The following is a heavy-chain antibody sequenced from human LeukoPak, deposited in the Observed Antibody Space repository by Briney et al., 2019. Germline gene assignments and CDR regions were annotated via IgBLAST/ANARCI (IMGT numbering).Heavy chain of an antibody. J-gene: IGHJ4*02. CDR1: GYTFTGYY. Sequence: AASVKVSCKASGYTFTGYYMHWVRQAPGQGLEWMGWINPNSGGTNYAQKFQGRVTMTRDTSISTAYMELSRLRSEDTAVYYCARAVAGRFPFDYWGQGTLVTVSS. D-gene: IGHD6-19*01. CDR2: INPNSGGT. V-gene: IGHV1-2*02. CDR3: ARAVAGRFPFDY.